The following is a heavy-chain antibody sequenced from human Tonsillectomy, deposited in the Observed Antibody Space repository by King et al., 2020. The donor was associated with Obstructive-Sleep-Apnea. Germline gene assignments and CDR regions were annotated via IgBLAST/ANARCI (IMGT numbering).Heavy chain of an antibody. CDR1: GFTFSSYG. V-gene: IGHV3-30*02. D-gene: IGHD2-15*01. CDR3: AKDRGFANPWVVAATRDYYYVMDV. CDR2: IRYDGSNK. J-gene: IGHJ6*02. Sequence: VQLVESGGGVVQPGRSLRLSCAASGFTFSSYGMHWVRQAPGKGLEWVAFIRYDGSNKYYADSVKGRFTISRDNSKNTLYLQMNSLRAEDTAVYYCAKDRGFANPWVVAATRDYYYVMDVWGQGTTVTVSS.